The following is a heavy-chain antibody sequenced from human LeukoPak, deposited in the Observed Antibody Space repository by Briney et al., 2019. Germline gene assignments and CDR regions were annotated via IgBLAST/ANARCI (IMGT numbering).Heavy chain of an antibody. CDR2: IKQDGSEK. CDR3: ARGGSSSPSDY. CDR1: RFTFSSYW. V-gene: IGHV3-7*01. J-gene: IGHJ4*02. Sequence: GSLRLSCAASRFTFSSYWMSWVRQAPGKGLEWVANIKQDGSEKYYVDSMKGRFTISRDNAKNSLYLQMNSLRAEDTAVYYCARGGSSSPSDYWGQGTLVTVSS. D-gene: IGHD6-6*01.